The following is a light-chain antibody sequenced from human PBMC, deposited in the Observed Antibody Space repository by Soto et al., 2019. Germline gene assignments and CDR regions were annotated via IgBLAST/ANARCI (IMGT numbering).Light chain of an antibody. J-gene: IGKJ2*01. Sequence: IGLTQSPGTLSLSTGERATLSCRASQSVSSSYLAWYQQKPGQPPRLLIHAASIRATGIPDRFSGSGSGTDFTLTISRLEPEDFAVYYCHQFGSSFYTFGQGTKLEIK. V-gene: IGKV3-20*01. CDR3: HQFGSSFYT. CDR1: QSVSSSY. CDR2: AAS.